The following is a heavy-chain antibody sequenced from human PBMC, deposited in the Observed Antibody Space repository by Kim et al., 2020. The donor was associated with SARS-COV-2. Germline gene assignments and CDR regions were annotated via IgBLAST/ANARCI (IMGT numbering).Heavy chain of an antibody. V-gene: IGHV3-30*14. CDR3: ARGAFYYYHYMDV. CDR2: MSSDGATT. J-gene: IGHJ6*03. Sequence: GGSLRLSCEASGFPFTTYAFHWVRQAPGKGLEWVAAMSSDGATTYYTDSVKGRFNISRDNSRNTVLLQMSSLRPDDTALYYCARGAFYYYHYMDVWGLGT. CDR1: GFPFTTYA.